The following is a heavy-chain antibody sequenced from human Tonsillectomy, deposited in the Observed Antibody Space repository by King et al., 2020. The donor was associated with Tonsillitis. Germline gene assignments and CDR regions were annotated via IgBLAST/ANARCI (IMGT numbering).Heavy chain of an antibody. CDR1: GFTFSSYG. V-gene: IGHV3-30*18. CDR2: ISYDGSNK. J-gene: IGHJ6*02. Sequence: VQLVESGGGVVQPGRSLRLSCAASGFTFSSYGMHWVRQAPGKGLEWVAVISYDGSNKYYADSVKGRFTISRDNSKNTLYLQMNSLRAEDTAVYYCAKCESQYQLPYYYYYGMDVWGQGTTVTVSS. CDR3: AKCESQYQLPYYYYYGMDV. D-gene: IGHD2-2*01.